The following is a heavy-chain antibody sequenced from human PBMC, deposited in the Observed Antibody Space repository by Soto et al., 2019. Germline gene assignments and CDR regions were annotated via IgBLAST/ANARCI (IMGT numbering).Heavy chain of an antibody. CDR1: GDSITTGENY. CDR3: ARSQPRNGYGQVLDI. J-gene: IGHJ6*01. CDR2: IYYRGYT. Sequence: QVQLKESGPGLVKPSQTLSLTCTVSGDSITTGENYWSWFRQPPGKGLEWIGNIYYRGYTNFNPSLQSRATISADTSNRQFSLKLRSVTDADTTVYYCARSQPRNGYGQVLDIWGQGTSVSVSS. D-gene: IGHD5-18*01. V-gene: IGHV4-30-4*01.